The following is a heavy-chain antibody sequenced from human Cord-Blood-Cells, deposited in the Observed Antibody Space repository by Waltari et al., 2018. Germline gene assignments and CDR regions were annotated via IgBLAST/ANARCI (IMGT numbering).Heavy chain of an antibody. Sequence: RQAPGKGLVWVSRINSDGSSTSYADSVKGRFTISRDNAKNTLYLQMNSLRAEDTAVYYCARVGDYYYYGMDVWGQGTTVTVSS. J-gene: IGHJ6*02. CDR3: ARVGDYYYYGMDV. CDR2: INSDGSST. V-gene: IGHV3-74*01.